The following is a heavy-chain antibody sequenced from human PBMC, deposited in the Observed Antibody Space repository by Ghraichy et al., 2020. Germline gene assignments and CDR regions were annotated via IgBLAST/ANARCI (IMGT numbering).Heavy chain of an antibody. Sequence: GGSLRLSCVASGFTFSRYSMNWVRQAPGKGLEWVSSISSSSSYIYYADSVKGRFTISRDNAKNSLYLQMNSLRAEDTAVYYCAREWTSTETRMGYGMDVCRQGATVTVSS. CDR2: ISSSSSYI. CDR1: GFTFSRYS. D-gene: IGHD4-17*01. J-gene: IGHJ6*02. V-gene: IGHV3-21*01. CDR3: AREWTSTETRMGYGMDV.